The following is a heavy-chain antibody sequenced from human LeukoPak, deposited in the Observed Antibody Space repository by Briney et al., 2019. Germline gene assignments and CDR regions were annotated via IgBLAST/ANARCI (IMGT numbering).Heavy chain of an antibody. V-gene: IGHV3-21*01. Sequence: GGSLRLSCAASGFTFSSYSMNWVRQAPGKGLEWVSSISSSSRYIYYADSVKGRFTISRDNAKNSLYLQMNSLRAEDTAVYYCARVDYDFWSGYPTFDYWGQGTLVTVSS. D-gene: IGHD3-3*01. CDR1: GFTFSSYS. CDR3: ARVDYDFWSGYPTFDY. J-gene: IGHJ4*02. CDR2: ISSSSRYI.